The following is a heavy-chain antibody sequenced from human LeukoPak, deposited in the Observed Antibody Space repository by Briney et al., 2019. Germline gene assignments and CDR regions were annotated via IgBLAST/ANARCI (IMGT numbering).Heavy chain of an antibody. CDR2: IYSGGST. J-gene: IGHJ4*02. CDR1: GFTVSSNY. D-gene: IGHD2-8*01. Sequence: PGGSLRLSCAASGFTVSSNYMSWVRQAPGKGLEWVSVIYSGGSTYYADSVKGRFTISRDNSKNTLYLQMNSLRAEDTAVYYCARGLRYCTDGVCDEGYYFDYWGQGTLVTVSS. V-gene: IGHV3-53*01. CDR3: ARGLRYCTDGVCDEGYYFDY.